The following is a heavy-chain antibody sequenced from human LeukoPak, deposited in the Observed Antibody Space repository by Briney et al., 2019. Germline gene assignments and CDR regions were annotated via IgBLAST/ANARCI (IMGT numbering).Heavy chain of an antibody. J-gene: IGHJ4*02. CDR3: ARAQTREYYDFWSGYYPDY. V-gene: IGHV3-48*04. D-gene: IGHD3-3*01. CDR1: GFTFSSYT. Sequence: GGSLRLSCAVSGFTFSSYTMNWVRQAPGKGLEWVSYISSSGSTIYYADSVKGRFTISRDNAKNSLYLQMNSLRAEDTAVYYCARAQTREYYDFWSGYYPDYWGQGTLVTVSS. CDR2: ISSSGSTI.